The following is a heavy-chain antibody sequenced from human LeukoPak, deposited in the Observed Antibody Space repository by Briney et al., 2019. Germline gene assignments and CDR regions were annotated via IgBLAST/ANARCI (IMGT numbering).Heavy chain of an antibody. V-gene: IGHV3-15*01. J-gene: IGHJ4*02. D-gene: IGHD5-12*01. CDR1: GFTFTNAW. CDR2: SKSKNDGGTT. CDR3: TTGMAKTTLPFDY. Sequence: GGSLRLSCAASGFTFTNAWMSWVRQAPGKGLEWVGRSKSKNDGGTTDHAAPVKGGFTISRDDSKNTLYLQMNSLKTDDTAVYYCTTGMAKTTLPFDYWGQGTLVTVSS.